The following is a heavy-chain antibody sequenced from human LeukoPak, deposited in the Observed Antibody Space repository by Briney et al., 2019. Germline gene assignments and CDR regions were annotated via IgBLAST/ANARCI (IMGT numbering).Heavy chain of an antibody. V-gene: IGHV4-61*02. J-gene: IGHJ4*02. CDR2: VYTSGST. CDR1: GGSISSGSYY. D-gene: IGHD6-19*01. CDR3: ASGYSSGWIEYYFDY. Sequence: PSETLSLTCTVSGGSISSGSYYWSWIRQPAGKGLEWIGRVYTSGSTNSNPSLKSRVTISVDTSKHQFSLKLSSVTAADTAVYYCASGYSSGWIEYYFDYWGQGTLVTVCS.